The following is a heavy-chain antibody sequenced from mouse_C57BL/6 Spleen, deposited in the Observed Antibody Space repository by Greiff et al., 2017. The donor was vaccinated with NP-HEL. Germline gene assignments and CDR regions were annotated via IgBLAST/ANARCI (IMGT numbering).Heavy chain of an antibody. V-gene: IGHV1-66*01. J-gene: IGHJ4*01. CDR1: GYSFTSYY. D-gene: IGHD2-4*01. CDR2: IYPGSGNT. Sequence: QVQLQQSGPELVKPGASVKISCKASGYSFTSYYIHWVKQRPGQGLEWIGWIYPGSGNTKYNEKFKGKATLTADTSSSTAYMQLSSLTSEDSAVYYCAPLFYCDSYYAMDYWGQGTSVTVSS. CDR3: APLFYCDSYYAMDY.